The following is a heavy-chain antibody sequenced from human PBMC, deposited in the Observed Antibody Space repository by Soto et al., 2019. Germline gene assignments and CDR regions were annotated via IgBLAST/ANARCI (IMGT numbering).Heavy chain of an antibody. D-gene: IGHD6-13*01. CDR2: IYYTGST. J-gene: IGHJ4*02. CDR1: GGSISSSSYC. CDR3: ATSYGNAWYTY. Sequence: SETLSLTCTVSGGSISSSSYCWGWIRQPPGKGLEWIGSIYYTGSTYYNPSLKSRLTISVDTSKNQFSLQLTSVTVSDTAVYYCATSYGNAWYTYWGQRTQVTVSS. V-gene: IGHV4-39*07.